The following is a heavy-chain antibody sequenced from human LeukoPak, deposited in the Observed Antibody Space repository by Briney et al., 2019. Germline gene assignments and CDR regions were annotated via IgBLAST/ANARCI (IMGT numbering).Heavy chain of an antibody. CDR1: GFPFRSYT. Sequence: PGGSLRLSCAASGFPFRSYTMNWVRQAPGKGLEWLSYISSSSSPIYYADSVKGRFTISRDNAKNSLSLQMNSLRAEDTAVYYCARIRPDILTAYYSYYGMDVWGQGTTVTVSS. D-gene: IGHD3-9*01. CDR3: ARIRPDILTAYYSYYGMDV. V-gene: IGHV3-48*04. CDR2: ISSSSSPI. J-gene: IGHJ6*02.